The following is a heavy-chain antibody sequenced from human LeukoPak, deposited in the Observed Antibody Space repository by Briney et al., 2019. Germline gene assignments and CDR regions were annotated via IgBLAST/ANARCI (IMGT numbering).Heavy chain of an antibody. V-gene: IGHV3-48*01. CDR3: AKAKSVGSSTYYYGMDV. J-gene: IGHJ6*02. D-gene: IGHD3-16*01. CDR2: ITTDTKSI. CDR1: GFSFSDFS. Sequence: PGGSLRLSCAASGFSFSDFSMNWVRQAPGKGLEDIAYITTDTKSIWYADSVKGRFTISRDNSKNTLYLQMNSLRAEDTAVYYCAKAKSVGSSTYYYGMDVWGQGTTVTVSS.